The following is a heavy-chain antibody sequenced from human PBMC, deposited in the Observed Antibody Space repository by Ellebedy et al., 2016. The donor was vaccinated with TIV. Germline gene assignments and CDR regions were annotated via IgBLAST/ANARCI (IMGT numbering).Heavy chain of an antibody. CDR3: ARDLGYYYDSSLANFDL. V-gene: IGHV4-61*01. J-gene: IGHJ2*01. D-gene: IGHD3-22*01. CDR2: IYYSGST. Sequence: SETLSLXXTVSGGSVSSGSYYWSWIRQPPGKGLEWIGYIYYSGSTNYNPSLKSRVTISVDTSKNQFSLKLSSVTAADTAVYYCARDLGYYYDSSLANFDLWGRGTLVTVSS. CDR1: GGSVSSGSYY.